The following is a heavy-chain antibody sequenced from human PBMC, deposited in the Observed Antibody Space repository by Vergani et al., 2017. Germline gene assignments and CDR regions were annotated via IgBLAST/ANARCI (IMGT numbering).Heavy chain of an antibody. CDR1: GFTFNSYG. CDR2: IKSKTDGGTT. V-gene: IGHV3-15*01. CDR3: TTSTYYDYVWGSYRDD. D-gene: IGHD3-16*02. J-gene: IGHJ4*02. Sequence: VQLVESGGGVVQPGGSLRLSCAASGFTFNSYGMHWVRQAPGKGLEWVGRIKSKTDGGTTDYAAPVKGRFTISRDDSKNTLYLQMNSLKTEDTAVYYCTTSTYYDYVWGSYRDDWGQGTLVTVSS.